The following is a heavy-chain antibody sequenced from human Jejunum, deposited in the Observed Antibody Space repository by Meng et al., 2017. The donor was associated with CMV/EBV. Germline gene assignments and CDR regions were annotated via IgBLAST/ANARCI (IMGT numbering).Heavy chain of an antibody. CDR3: AKDGGETYNGNGYYFDS. Sequence: FDFNGFSIPWVRQAPGRGLDWVGLISYDASDKNYADSVKGRFTISRDNSRNTVYLQMNSLRAEDSAMYYCAKDGGETYNGNGYYFDSWGQGTLVTVSS. V-gene: IGHV3-30*18. CDR1: FDFNGFS. D-gene: IGHD1-20*01. CDR2: ISYDASDK. J-gene: IGHJ4*02.